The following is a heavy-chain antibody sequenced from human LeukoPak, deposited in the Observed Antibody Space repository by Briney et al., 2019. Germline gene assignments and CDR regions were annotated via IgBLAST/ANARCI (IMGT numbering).Heavy chain of an antibody. CDR2: ISSSSSYI. D-gene: IGHD3-22*01. CDR3: ARDPTYYYDSSGYPLDY. CDR1: GFTFSSYS. V-gene: IGHV3-21*01. J-gene: IGHJ4*02. Sequence: GGSLRLSCAASGFTFSSYSMNWVRQAPGKGLEWVSSISSSSSYIYYADSVEGRFTISRDNAKNSLYLQMNRLRAEDTAVYYCARDPTYYYDSSGYPLDYWGQGTLVTVSS.